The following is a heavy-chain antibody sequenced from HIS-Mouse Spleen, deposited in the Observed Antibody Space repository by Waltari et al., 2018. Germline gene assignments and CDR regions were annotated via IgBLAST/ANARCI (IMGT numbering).Heavy chain of an antibody. Sequence: QLQLQESGPGLVKPSETLSLTCTVSGGSISSSSYYWGWIRQPPGKGLEWIGSIYYSGTTYSNPSLKSRVTISVDTSKNQFSLKLSSVTATDTAVYYCARIGYGSGSYYPPYYFDYWGQGTLVTVSS. J-gene: IGHJ4*02. CDR2: IYYSGTT. D-gene: IGHD3-10*01. CDR3: ARIGYGSGSYYPPYYFDY. CDR1: GGSISSSSYY. V-gene: IGHV4-39*01.